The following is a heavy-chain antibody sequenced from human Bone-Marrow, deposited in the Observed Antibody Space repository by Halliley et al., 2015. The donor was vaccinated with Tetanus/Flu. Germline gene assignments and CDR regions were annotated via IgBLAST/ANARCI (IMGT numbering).Heavy chain of an antibody. J-gene: IGHJ3*01. CDR2: MTGEGCTT. CDR3: AKDMRYYYNSYALDL. D-gene: IGHD1-20*01. V-gene: IGHV3-43*02. Sequence: SLMTGEGCTTFTADSVKGRFTISRDNSKNSLYLQMNSLRSEYPAFYYCAKDMRYYYNSYALDLWGQGTMASVFS.